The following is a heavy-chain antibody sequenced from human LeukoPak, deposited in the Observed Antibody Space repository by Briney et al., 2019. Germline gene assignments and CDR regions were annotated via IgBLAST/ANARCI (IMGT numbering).Heavy chain of an antibody. CDR2: ISAYNGNT. CDR1: GYTFTSYG. CDR3: ARDLGTYGDYDY. V-gene: IGHV1-18*01. D-gene: IGHD4-17*01. J-gene: IGHJ4*02. Sequence: ASVKVSCKASGYTFTSYGISWVRQAPGRGLEWMGWISAYNGNTNYAQKLQGRVTMTTDTSTSTAYMELRSLRSVDTAVYYCARDLGTYGDYDYWGQGTLVTVSS.